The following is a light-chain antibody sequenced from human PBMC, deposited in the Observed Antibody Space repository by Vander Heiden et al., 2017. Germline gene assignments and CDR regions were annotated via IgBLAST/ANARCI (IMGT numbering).Light chain of an antibody. V-gene: IGKV1-39*01. Sequence: DIQMTQSPASLSASVGDRVTITCRASQSISSYLNWYQQKPGKAPKLLIYAASTGESGVPSTFTRPGLWTDFTRTRSSLLAEEFASYYGGPSARGKTFGEGTKVEIK. J-gene: IGKJ4*02. CDR1: QSISSY. CDR3: GPSARGKT. CDR2: AAS.